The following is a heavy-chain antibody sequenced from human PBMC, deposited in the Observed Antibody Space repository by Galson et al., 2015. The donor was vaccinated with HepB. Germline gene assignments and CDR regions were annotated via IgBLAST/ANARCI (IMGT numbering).Heavy chain of an antibody. CDR1: GYTFTGYY. D-gene: IGHD2-2*01. CDR2: INPNSGGT. Sequence: SVKVSCKASGYTFTGYYMHWVRQAPGQGLEWMGWINPNSGGTNYAQKFQGWVTMTRDTSISTAYMELSRLRSDDTAVYYCARDKTVRPGIVVVPASRRDYYGMDVWGQGTTVTVSS. V-gene: IGHV1-2*04. CDR3: ARDKTVRPGIVVVPASRRDYYGMDV. J-gene: IGHJ6*02.